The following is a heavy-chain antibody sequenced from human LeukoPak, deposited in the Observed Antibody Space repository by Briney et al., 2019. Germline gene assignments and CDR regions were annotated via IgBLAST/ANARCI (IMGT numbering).Heavy chain of an antibody. Sequence: SVKVSCKPSRGPFTRYALILVRQAPGQGLEWMGRIIPILVIANYAQKFQGRVTITADKSTITAYMQVSSLRPAVTVKYYCAIYGGPGDSYLGWLDPWGQGTLVTVSS. CDR3: AIYGGPGDSYLGWLDP. CDR1: RGPFTRYA. CDR2: IIPILVIA. D-gene: IGHD2-21*02. J-gene: IGHJ5*02. V-gene: IGHV1-69*04.